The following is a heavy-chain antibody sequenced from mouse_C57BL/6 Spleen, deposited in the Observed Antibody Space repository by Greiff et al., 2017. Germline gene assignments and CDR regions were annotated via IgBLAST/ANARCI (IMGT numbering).Heavy chain of an antibody. J-gene: IGHJ4*01. D-gene: IGHD3-3*01. V-gene: IGHV1-66*01. CDR1: GYSFTSYY. CDR3: ARRDDAMDY. CDR2: IYPGSGNT. Sequence: QVQLKQSGPELVKPGASVKISCKASGYSFTSYYIHWVKQRPGQGLEWIGWIYPGSGNTKYNEKFKGKATLTADTSSSTAYMQLSSLTSEDSAVYYCARRDDAMDYWGQGTSVTVSS.